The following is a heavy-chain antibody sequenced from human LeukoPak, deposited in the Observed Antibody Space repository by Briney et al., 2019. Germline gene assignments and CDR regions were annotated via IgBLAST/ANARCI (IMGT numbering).Heavy chain of an antibody. V-gene: IGHV4-59*01. CDR3: ATSPRIAVAGTGDY. CDR1: GGSISSYY. CDR2: IYYSGST. Sequence: SETLSLTCTVSGGSISSYYWSWIRQPPGKGLEWIGYIYYSGSTNYNPSLKSRVTISVDTSKNQFSLKLSSVTAADTAVYYCATSPRIAVAGTGDYWGQGTLVTVSS. J-gene: IGHJ4*02. D-gene: IGHD6-19*01.